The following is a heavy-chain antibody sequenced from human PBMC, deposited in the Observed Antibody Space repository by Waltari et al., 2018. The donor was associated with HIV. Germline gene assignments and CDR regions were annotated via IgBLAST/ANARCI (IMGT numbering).Heavy chain of an antibody. CDR2: MSHSGDT. Sequence: QVQLQESGPGLVKPSGTLSLTCAVSGASIGAPNWWSWVRQSPGKGLEWVGEMSHSGDTNYNPSRESRVTISIDESENQLSLKVTSVTAADTAIYYCARGPTPGVSYRYLDHNWFDPWGQGTLVTVSS. J-gene: IGHJ5*02. CDR1: GASIGAPNW. CDR3: ARGPTPGVSYRYLDHNWFDP. V-gene: IGHV4-4*02. D-gene: IGHD1-26*01.